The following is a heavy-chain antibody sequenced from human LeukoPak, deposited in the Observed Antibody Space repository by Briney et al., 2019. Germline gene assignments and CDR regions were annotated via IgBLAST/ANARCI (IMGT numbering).Heavy chain of an antibody. CDR2: ISAYNGNT. V-gene: IGHV1-18*04. J-gene: IGHJ4*02. Sequence: ASVKVSCKASGYTFTSYGISWVRQAPGQGLEGMGWISAYNGNTNYAQKLQGRVTMTTDTSTSTAYMELRSLRSDDTAVYYCARADGSIWYSGYFDYWGQGTLVTVSS. D-gene: IGHD6-13*01. CDR3: ARADGSIWYSGYFDY. CDR1: GYTFTSYG.